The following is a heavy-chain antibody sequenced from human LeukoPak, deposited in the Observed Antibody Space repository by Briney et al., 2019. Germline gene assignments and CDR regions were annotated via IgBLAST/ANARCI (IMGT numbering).Heavy chain of an antibody. CDR1: GGSISSYY. Sequence: SETLSLTCTVSGGSISSYYWSWIRQPPGKGLEWIGYIYYSGSTYYNPSLKSRVTISVDTSKNQFSLKLSSVTAADTAVYYCARAVDSGYHIDYWGQGTLVTVSS. J-gene: IGHJ4*02. CDR3: ARAVDSGYHIDY. V-gene: IGHV4-59*06. CDR2: IYYSGST. D-gene: IGHD5-12*01.